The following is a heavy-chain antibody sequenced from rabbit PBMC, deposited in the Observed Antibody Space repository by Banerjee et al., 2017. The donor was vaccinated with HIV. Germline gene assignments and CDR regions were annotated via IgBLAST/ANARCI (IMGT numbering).Heavy chain of an antibody. D-gene: IGHD6-1*01. CDR2: IDPVFGTT. CDR3: ARGYYTYGYAGYAYATLGKYYFNL. J-gene: IGHJ4*01. V-gene: IGHV1S43*01. Sequence: QSLEESGGDLVKPGASLTLTCTASGFSLSSIYWICWVRQAPGKGLEWIGYIDPVFGTTYYANWVNGRFTITRNTNQNTVDLKMTSLTAADTATYFCARGYYTYGYAGYAYATLGKYYFNLWGPGTLVTVS. CDR1: GFSLSSIYW.